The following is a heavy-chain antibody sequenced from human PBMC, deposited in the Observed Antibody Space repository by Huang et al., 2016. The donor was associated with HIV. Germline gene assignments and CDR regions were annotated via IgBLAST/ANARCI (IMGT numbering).Heavy chain of an antibody. Sequence: QVQLVESGGGVVQPGTSLRLSCAASGFIFSNFGMPWVRQAPGKGVEWVAVISYDGRSDRYSDSVKGRFTISRDNDKNTLSLEMNRLRHDDTAVYYCAKESRWFSDFDQWGQGTLVTVSS. V-gene: IGHV3-30*18. CDR2: ISYDGRSD. D-gene: IGHD2-15*01. CDR3: AKESRWFSDFDQ. J-gene: IGHJ5*02. CDR1: GFIFSNFG.